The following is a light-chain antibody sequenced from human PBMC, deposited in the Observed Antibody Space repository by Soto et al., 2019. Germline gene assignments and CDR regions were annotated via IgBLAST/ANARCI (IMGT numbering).Light chain of an antibody. Sequence: DIQMTQSPSTLSASVGDRVIITCRASQSISSWLAWYQQKPWKAPKLLIYDASYLERGVPSRFSGSGSGTESTLTISSLQPEDRADDYCQQYDSCCTFGQGTKVEV. CDR2: DAS. CDR3: QQYDSCCT. CDR1: QSISSW. J-gene: IGKJ1*01. V-gene: IGKV1-5*01.